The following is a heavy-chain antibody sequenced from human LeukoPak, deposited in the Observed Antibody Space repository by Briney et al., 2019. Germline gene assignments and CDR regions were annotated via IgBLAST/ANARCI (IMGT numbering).Heavy chain of an antibody. V-gene: IGHV1-3*01. CDR2: ISAGNGNT. CDR1: GYTLAGYA. CDR3: ARDRGNYLLPY. D-gene: IGHD1-26*01. Sequence: GASVKVSCKASGYTLAGYAIFWVRQAPGQRLEWMGWISAGNGNTRYSQKFHDRLTISRDTPASTVYMELSSLRSEDTAIYYCARDRGNYLLPYWGQGTLVTVSS. J-gene: IGHJ4*02.